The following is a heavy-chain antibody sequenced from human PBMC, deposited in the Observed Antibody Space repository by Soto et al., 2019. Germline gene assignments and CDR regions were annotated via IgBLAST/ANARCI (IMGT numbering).Heavy chain of an antibody. CDR3: ARRDTSGFLRYFDN. V-gene: IGHV1-69*06. J-gene: IGHJ4*02. Sequence: QMQLVQSGAEVKKPGSSVKGSCKASGGTLSSFINYPINWVRQAPGQGLEWMGGIVPNVGTVNYAQKFQGTVTITAEKSTGTAYMEVSSLRSEDTALYYCARRDTSGFLRYFDNWGQETLVTFSS. CDR1: GGTLSSFINYP. CDR2: IVPNVGTV. D-gene: IGHD3-3*01.